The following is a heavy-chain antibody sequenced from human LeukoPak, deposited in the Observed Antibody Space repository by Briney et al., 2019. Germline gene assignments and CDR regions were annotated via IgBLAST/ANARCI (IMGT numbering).Heavy chain of an antibody. D-gene: IGHD5-12*01. V-gene: IGHV1-2*02. Sequence: ASVKVSCKASVYTFTSYDINWVRHATGQGLEWMGWINPNSGGTNFAQKFQGRVTMTRDTSISTAYMELSSLTSDDTAVYYCARGRFSGYGADWGQGTLVTVSS. CDR2: INPNSGGT. J-gene: IGHJ4*02. CDR1: VYTFTSYD. CDR3: ARGRFSGYGAD.